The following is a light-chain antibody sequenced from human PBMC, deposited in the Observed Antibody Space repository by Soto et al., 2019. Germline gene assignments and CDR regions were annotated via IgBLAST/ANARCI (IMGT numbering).Light chain of an antibody. Sequence: EIVMTQSPATLFVSPGERATLSCRASQSVSSNLAWYQQKPGQAPRLLIYGASTRATVIPARFSGSGSGTEFTLTISSLQSEDFVVYYCQQYNNWPRTFGQGTKVEIK. J-gene: IGKJ1*01. CDR1: QSVSSN. V-gene: IGKV3-15*01. CDR2: GAS. CDR3: QQYNNWPRT.